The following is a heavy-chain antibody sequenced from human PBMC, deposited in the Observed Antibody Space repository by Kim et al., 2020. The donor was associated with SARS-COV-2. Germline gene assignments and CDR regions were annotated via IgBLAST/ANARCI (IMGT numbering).Heavy chain of an antibody. CDR2: IIPIFGTA. CDR3: ARDRGYYDSSGYYYQGGYYYYYYGMDV. D-gene: IGHD3-22*01. CDR1: GGTFSSYA. Sequence: SVKVSCKASGGTFSSYAISWVRQAPGQGLEWMGGIIPIFGTANYAQKFQGRVTITADESTSTAYMELSSLRSEDTAVYYCARDRGYYDSSGYYYQGGYYYYYYGMDVWGQGTTVTVSS. J-gene: IGHJ6*02. V-gene: IGHV1-69*13.